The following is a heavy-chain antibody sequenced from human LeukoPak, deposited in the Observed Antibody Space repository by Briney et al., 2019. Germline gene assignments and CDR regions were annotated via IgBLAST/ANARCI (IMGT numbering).Heavy chain of an antibody. CDR3: AREPDDDSHYYYYMDV. V-gene: IGHV6-1*01. J-gene: IGHJ6*03. CDR2: TYYRSRWYN. CDR1: GGNVSNNSAT. Sequence: SQTLSLTCAISGGNVSNNSATWNWIRQSPSRGLEWLGRTYYRSRWYNDYAPFVISRITINPDTFKNQFSLQLSSVTPDDTAVYYCAREPDDDSHYYYYMDVWGKGTSVTVSS. D-gene: IGHD4-17*01.